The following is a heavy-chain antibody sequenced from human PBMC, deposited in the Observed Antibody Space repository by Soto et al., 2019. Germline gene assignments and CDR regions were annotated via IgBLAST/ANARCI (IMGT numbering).Heavy chain of an antibody. Sequence: SETLSLTCAVYGGSFSGYYWSWIRQPPGKGLEWIGEINHSGSTNYNPSLKSRVTISVDTSKNQFSLKLSSVTAADTAVYYCARGGDIVVVVALSGMDVWGQGTTVTVSS. D-gene: IGHD2-15*01. CDR1: GGSFSGYY. CDR2: INHSGST. V-gene: IGHV4-34*01. CDR3: ARGGDIVVVVALSGMDV. J-gene: IGHJ6*02.